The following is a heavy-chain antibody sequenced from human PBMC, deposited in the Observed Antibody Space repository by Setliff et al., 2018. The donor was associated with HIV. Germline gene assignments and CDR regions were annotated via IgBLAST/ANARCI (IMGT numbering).Heavy chain of an antibody. CDR2: IHDNGKA. V-gene: IGHV4-39*01. CDR1: GDYISSDDYY. Sequence: SETLSLTCTVSGDYISSDDYYWGWIRQAPGKGLEWMGFIHDNGKAFYDTALKSRLTMYADTSRTQFYLNLRSVTASHTTVYYCVRYRSKIDWFDPWGQGTLVTV. D-gene: IGHD1-26*01. CDR3: VRYRSKIDWFDP. J-gene: IGHJ5*02.